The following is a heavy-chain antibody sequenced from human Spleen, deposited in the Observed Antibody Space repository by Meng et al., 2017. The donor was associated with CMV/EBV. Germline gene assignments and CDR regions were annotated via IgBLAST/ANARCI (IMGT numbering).Heavy chain of an antibody. CDR3: ATVVKASGAYNWFDP. D-gene: IGHD1-26*01. CDR1: GFTFSNYA. Sequence: GGSLRLSCAASGFTFSNYAMSWVRQAPGKGLEWVSGISGSATGTYYGDSVKGRFTISRDNSKKTLSLQMNSLRAEDTAVYYCATVVKASGAYNWFDPWGPGTLVTVSS. V-gene: IGHV3-23*01. CDR2: ISGSATGT. J-gene: IGHJ5*02.